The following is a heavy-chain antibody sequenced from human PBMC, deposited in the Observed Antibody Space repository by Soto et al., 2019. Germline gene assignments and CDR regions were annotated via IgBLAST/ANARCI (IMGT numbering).Heavy chain of an antibody. CDR1: GFTFSSYG. Sequence: GGSLRLSCAASGFTFSSYGMHWVRQAPGKGLEWVAVISYDGSNKYYADSVKGRFTISRDNSKNTLYLQMNSLRDEDTAVYYCARDKTVYYGMDVWGQGTTVTVSS. J-gene: IGHJ6*02. CDR2: ISYDGSNK. D-gene: IGHD4-4*01. V-gene: IGHV3-30*03. CDR3: ARDKTVYYGMDV.